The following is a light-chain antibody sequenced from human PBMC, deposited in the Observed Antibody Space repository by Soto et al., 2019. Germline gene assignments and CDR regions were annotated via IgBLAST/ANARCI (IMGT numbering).Light chain of an antibody. J-gene: IGKJ1*01. CDR2: DAS. CDR1: QSVSSY. V-gene: IGKV3-15*01. CDR3: QQYNNWPRT. Sequence: ETVLTQSPATLSLSPGERATLSCRASQSVSSYLAWYQQKPGQAPRLLIYDASTRATGIPARFSGSGSGTEFTLIIDSLQSEDFAVYYCQQYNNWPRTFGQGTKVDIK.